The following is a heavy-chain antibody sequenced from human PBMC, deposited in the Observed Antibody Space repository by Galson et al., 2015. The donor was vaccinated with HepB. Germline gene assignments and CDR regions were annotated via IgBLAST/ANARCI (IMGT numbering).Heavy chain of an antibody. D-gene: IGHD4-23*01. CDR1: GFTFSSYW. J-gene: IGHJ4*02. CDR3: VRGNSGYGNFDY. CDR2: MYSDGAT. V-gene: IGHV3-74*01. Sequence: SLRLSCAASGFTFSSYWMHWVRQAPGKGLVWVSRMYSDGATTSADSVKGRFTISRDDAKNTLYLQMNSLRAEDTGVYYCVRGNSGYGNFDYWGKGTLVTASS.